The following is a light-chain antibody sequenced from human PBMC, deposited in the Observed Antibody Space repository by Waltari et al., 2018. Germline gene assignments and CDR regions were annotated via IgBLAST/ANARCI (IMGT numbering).Light chain of an antibody. V-gene: IGKV3-20*01. CDR2: GAS. J-gene: IGKJ1*01. Sequence: IVLTASPGTLSFASGERATLSCRASQSVSSSYLAWYQQKPGQAPRLLIYGASSRATGIPDRFSGSGSGTDFTLTISRLEPEDFAVYYCQQLATFGQGTKVEIK. CDR3: QQLAT. CDR1: QSVSSSY.